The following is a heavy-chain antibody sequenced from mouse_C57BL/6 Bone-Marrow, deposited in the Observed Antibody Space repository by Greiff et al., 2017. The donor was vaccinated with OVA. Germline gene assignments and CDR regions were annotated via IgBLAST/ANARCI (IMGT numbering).Heavy chain of an antibody. D-gene: IGHD1-1*01. J-gene: IGHJ2*01. V-gene: IGHV14-3*01. CDR2: IDPANGNT. Sequence: VQLQQSVAELVRPGASVKLSCTASGFNIKNTYMPWVKQRPEQGLEWIGRIDPANGNTKYAPKFQGKATITADTSSNTAYLQLSSLTSEDTAIYYCARGSSYWCQGTALTVSS. CDR1: GFNIKNTY. CDR3: ARGSSY.